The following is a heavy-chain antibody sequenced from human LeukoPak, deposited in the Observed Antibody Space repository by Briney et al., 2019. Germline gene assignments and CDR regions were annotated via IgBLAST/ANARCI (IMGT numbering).Heavy chain of an antibody. V-gene: IGHV3-23*01. CDR1: GFTFSSYA. CDR3: AKDLVYDYGDYGGRGFFDY. CDR2: ISGSGGST. J-gene: IGHJ4*02. Sequence: AGSLRLSCAASGFTFSSYAMSWVRQAPGKGLEWVSAISGSGGSTYYADSVKGRFTISRDNSKNTLYLQMNSLRAEDTAVYYCAKDLVYDYGDYGGRGFFDYWGQGTLVTVSS. D-gene: IGHD4-17*01.